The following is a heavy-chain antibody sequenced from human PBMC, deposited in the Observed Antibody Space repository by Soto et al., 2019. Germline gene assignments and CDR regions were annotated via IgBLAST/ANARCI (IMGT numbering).Heavy chain of an antibody. J-gene: IGHJ6*02. D-gene: IGHD6-19*01. CDR2: IIPIFGTA. V-gene: IGHV1-69*01. CDR3: ATCGSGWHYTTYYYYYGMDV. Sequence: QVQLVQSGAEVKKPGSSVKVSCKASGGTFSSYAISWVRQAPGQGLEWMGGIIPIFGTANYAQKFQGRVTITADESTSTAYMELSSLRSEDTAVYYCATCGSGWHYTTYYYYYGMDVWGQGTTVTVSS. CDR1: GGTFSSYA.